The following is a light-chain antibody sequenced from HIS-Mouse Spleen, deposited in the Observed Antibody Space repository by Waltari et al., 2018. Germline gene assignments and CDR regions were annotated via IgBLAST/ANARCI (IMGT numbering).Light chain of an antibody. Sequence: EIVLTQSPATLSLSPGERATLSCRASQSVSSYLAWYQQKPGQAPRLRIYDASTRATGIPARFRGSGSGTDFTLTISSLEPEDFAVYYCQQRSNWPLFGQGTKLEIK. V-gene: IGKV3-11*01. CDR2: DAS. J-gene: IGKJ2*01. CDR3: QQRSNWPL. CDR1: QSVSSY.